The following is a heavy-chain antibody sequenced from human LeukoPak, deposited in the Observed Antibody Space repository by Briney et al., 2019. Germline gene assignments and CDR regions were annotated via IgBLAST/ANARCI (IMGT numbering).Heavy chain of an antibody. D-gene: IGHD3-9*01. CDR1: GFTFDDYA. CDR2: ISWNSGSI. J-gene: IGHJ6*02. CDR3: AKDVLRYFDPRIVMDV. V-gene: IGHV3-9*01. Sequence: GRSLRLSCAASGFTFDDYAMHWVRQAPGKGLEWVSGISWNSGSIGYADSVKGRFTISRDNAKNSLYLQMNSLRAEDTALYYCAKDVLRYFDPRIVMDVWGQGTTVTVSS.